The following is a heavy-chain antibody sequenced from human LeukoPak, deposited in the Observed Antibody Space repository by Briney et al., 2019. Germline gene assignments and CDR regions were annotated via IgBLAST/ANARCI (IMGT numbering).Heavy chain of an antibody. CDR2: INHSGST. Sequence: PSETLSLTCAVYGGSFSGYYWSWIRQPPGKGLEWIGEINHSGSTNYNPSLKSRVTISVDTSKNQFSLKLSSVTAADTAVYNCARGTRSSGPNYFDYWGQGTLVTVSS. D-gene: IGHD3-22*01. V-gene: IGHV4-34*01. CDR1: GGSFSGYY. J-gene: IGHJ4*02. CDR3: ARGTRSSGPNYFDY.